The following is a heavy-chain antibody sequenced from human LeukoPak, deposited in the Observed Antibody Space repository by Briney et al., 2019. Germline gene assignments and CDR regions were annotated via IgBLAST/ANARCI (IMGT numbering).Heavy chain of an antibody. Sequence: GGSLRLSCAASGFTFSSYWMSWVRQAPGKGLEWVANIKQDGSEKYYVDSVKGRFTTSRDNAKNSLYLQMNSLRAEDTAVYYCARAEYGDYYGMDVWGQGTTVTVSS. CDR3: ARAEYGDYYGMDV. CDR2: IKQDGSEK. V-gene: IGHV3-7*01. CDR1: GFTFSSYW. J-gene: IGHJ6*02. D-gene: IGHD4-17*01.